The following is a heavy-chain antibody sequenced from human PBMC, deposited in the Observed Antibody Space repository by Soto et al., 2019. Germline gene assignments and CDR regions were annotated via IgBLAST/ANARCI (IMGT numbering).Heavy chain of an antibody. D-gene: IGHD3-22*01. J-gene: IGHJ6*02. V-gene: IGHV3-21*01. CDR2: ISSGSDYI. CDR3: ARVVYYDSSGYSLGYYYGMDV. CDR1: GFTFSSYD. Sequence: PGGSLRLSCAASGFTFSSYDMDWFRQAPGKGLEWVSSISSGSDYIYYAASVKGRFTISRDNAKNSLFLQMNSLSAEDTAVYYCARVVYYDSSGYSLGYYYGMDVWGQGTTVTVSS.